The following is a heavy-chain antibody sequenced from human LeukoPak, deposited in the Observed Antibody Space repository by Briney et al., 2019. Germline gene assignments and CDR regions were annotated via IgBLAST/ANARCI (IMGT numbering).Heavy chain of an antibody. CDR3: ARVEEAAAFNP. J-gene: IGHJ4*02. V-gene: IGHV4-38-2*02. CDR1: GYSISSGYY. D-gene: IGHD6-13*01. Sequence: SETLSLTCTVSGYSISSGYYWGWIRQPPGKGLEWIGSIYHSGSTYYNPSLKSRVTISVDTSKNQFSLKLSSVTAADTAVYYCARVEEAAAFNPWGQGTLVTVSS. CDR2: IYHSGST.